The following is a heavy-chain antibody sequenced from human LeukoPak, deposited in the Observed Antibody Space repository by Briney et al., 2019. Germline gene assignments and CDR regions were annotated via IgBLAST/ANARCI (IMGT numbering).Heavy chain of an antibody. J-gene: IGHJ4*02. D-gene: IGHD3-16*02. CDR3: ARGHTMITFGGVIGFFGY. CDR2: INPNSGGT. Sequence: GASVKVSCKASGYTFTGYYMHWVRQAPGQGLEWMGWINPNSGGTNYAQKFQGRVTMTRDTSISTAYMELSRLRSDDTAVYYCARGHTMITFGGVIGFFGYWGQGTLVTVSS. CDR1: GYTFTGYY. V-gene: IGHV1-2*02.